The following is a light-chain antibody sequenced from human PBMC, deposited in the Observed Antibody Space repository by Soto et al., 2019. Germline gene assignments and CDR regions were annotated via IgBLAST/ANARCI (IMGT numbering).Light chain of an antibody. CDR2: EVN. CDR1: SSDIGGYNF. J-gene: IGLJ2*01. CDR3: TSYTSNSTVL. V-gene: IGLV2-14*03. Sequence: QPALTQPASVSGSPGQSITISCTGSSSDIGGYNFVSWYQQHPGKAPKLMIYEVNNRPSGVSNRFSGSKSGNTASLTISGLQTEDEADYYCTSYTSNSTVLFGGGTKLTVL.